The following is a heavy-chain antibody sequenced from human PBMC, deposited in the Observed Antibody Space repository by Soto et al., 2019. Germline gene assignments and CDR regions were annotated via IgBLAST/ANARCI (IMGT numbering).Heavy chain of an antibody. CDR2: IWYDGSNK. CDR1: GFTFSSYG. D-gene: IGHD3-9*01. Sequence: GGSLRLSCAASGFTFSSYGMHWVRQATGKGLEWVAVIWYDGSNKYYADSVKGRFTISRDNSKNTLYLQMNSLRAEDTAVYYCARDRPLVYYDTEFDYWGQGTLVTVSS. V-gene: IGHV3-33*01. CDR3: ARDRPLVYYDTEFDY. J-gene: IGHJ4*02.